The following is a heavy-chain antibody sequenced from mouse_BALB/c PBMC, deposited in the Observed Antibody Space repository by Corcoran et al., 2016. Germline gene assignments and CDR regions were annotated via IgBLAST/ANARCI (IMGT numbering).Heavy chain of an antibody. CDR1: GFTLSTSGVG. CDR2: IWWHDEK. V-gene: IGHV8-8*01. Sequence: QVTLKESGPGILKPSQTLRLTCSFSGFTLSTSGVGVGWIRQPSGKGLEWLAHIWWHDEKYYKTSLKSRLTISKDASRNQVFLKISSVDTAVTATYYCARSWGYGYEAYWGQGTLVTVSA. J-gene: IGHJ3*01. D-gene: IGHD1-2*01. CDR3: ARSWGYGYEAY.